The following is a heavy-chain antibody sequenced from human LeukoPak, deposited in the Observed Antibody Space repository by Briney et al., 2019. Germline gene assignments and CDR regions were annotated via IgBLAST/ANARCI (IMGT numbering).Heavy chain of an antibody. Sequence: GGSLRLSCAASGFTFSSYAMSWVRQAPGKGLEWVSAISGSGGSTYCADSVKGRFTISRDNSKNTLYLQMNSLRAEDTAVYYCAGKSGYPFIDYWGQGTLVTVSS. V-gene: IGHV3-23*01. CDR3: AGKSGYPFIDY. J-gene: IGHJ4*02. D-gene: IGHD3-3*01. CDR2: ISGSGGST. CDR1: GFTFSSYA.